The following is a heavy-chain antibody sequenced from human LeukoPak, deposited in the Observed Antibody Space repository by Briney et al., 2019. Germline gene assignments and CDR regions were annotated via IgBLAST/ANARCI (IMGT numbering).Heavy chain of an antibody. CDR1: GFTFSTYS. J-gene: IGHJ2*01. V-gene: IGHV3-21*01. CDR2: ISSSSSYI. Sequence: GGSLRLSCAASGFTFSTYSMNWVRQAPGKGLEWGSSISSSSSYIYYADSVKGRFTISRDNAKNSLCLQMNSLRAEDTAVYHCARGDYPGVIQDLWGRGTLVTVSS. D-gene: IGHD3-10*01. CDR3: ARGDYPGVIQDL.